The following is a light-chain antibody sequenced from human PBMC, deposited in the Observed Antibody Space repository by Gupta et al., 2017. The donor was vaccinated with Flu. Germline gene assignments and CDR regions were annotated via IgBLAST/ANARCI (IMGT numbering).Light chain of an antibody. V-gene: IGLV2-11*01. CDR1: SNDVGGSNR. J-gene: IGLJ1*01. CDR2: DVT. CDR3: SSHAGRVTWV. Sequence: QSAPTQPRSVSGSPGQSVTISCTGSSNDVGGSNRVSWYQQRPGKAPKLILYDVTERPSGVPDRFSGSKSGNTASQTISGLQADDEADYYCSSHAGRVTWVFGTGTTVTVL.